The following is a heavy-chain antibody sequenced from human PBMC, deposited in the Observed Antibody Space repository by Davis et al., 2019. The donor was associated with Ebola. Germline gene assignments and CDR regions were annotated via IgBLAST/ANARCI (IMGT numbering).Heavy chain of an antibody. CDR3: ARDRYSDGSGYFFEQSH. Sequence: SVKVSCKVSGGTFSSYTITWVRQAPGQGLEWMGWVIPVFGTTNYAQKFQGRVTLTADESTSTAYMELSSLRSEDTAVYYCARDRYSDGSGYFFEQSHWGQGTLVTVSS. J-gene: IGHJ4*02. CDR2: VIPVFGTT. V-gene: IGHV1-69*13. D-gene: IGHD3-22*01. CDR1: GGTFSSYT.